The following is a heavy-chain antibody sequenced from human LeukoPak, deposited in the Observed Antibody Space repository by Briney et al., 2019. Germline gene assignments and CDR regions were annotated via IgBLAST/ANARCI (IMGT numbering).Heavy chain of an antibody. CDR3: ATYYDFWSAVRYYYYYYMDV. Sequence: GSLRLSCAASGFTFSSYAMSWVRQAPGKGLGWVSAISGSGGSTYYADSVKGRFTISRDNSKNTLYLQMNSLRAEDTAVYYCATYYDFWSAVRYYYYYYMDVWGKGTTVTVSS. J-gene: IGHJ6*03. CDR1: GFTFSSYA. V-gene: IGHV3-23*01. CDR2: ISGSGGST. D-gene: IGHD3-3*01.